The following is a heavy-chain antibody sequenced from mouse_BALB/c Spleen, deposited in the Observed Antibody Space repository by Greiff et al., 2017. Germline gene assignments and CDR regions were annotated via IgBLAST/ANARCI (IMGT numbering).Heavy chain of an antibody. V-gene: IGHV5-17*02. CDR2: ISSGSSTI. J-gene: IGHJ4*01. Sequence: EVKLVESGGGLVQPGGSRKLSCAASGFTFSSFGMHWVRQAPEKGLEWVAYISSGSSTIYYADTVKGRFTISRDNPKNTLFLQMTSLRSEDTAMYYCARRSRGTMDYWGQGTSVTVSS. CDR1: GFTFSSFG. CDR3: ARRSRGTMDY.